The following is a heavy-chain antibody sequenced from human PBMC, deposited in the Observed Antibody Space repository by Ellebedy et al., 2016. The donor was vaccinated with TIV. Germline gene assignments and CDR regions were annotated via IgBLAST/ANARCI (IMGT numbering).Heavy chain of an antibody. D-gene: IGHD1-26*01. V-gene: IGHV3-74*01. CDR3: ARDKVDSGSYLGGNYYYYGMDV. Sequence: PGGSLRLSCAASGFTFSSYWMHWVRQAPGKGLVWVSRINSDGSSTSYADSVKGRFTISRDNAKNTLYLQMNSLRAEDTAVYYSARDKVDSGSYLGGNYYYYGMDVWGQGTTVTVSS. J-gene: IGHJ6*02. CDR1: GFTFSSYW. CDR2: INSDGSST.